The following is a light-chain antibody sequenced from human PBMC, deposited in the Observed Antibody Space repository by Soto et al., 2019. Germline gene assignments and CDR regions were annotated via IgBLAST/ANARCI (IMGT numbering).Light chain of an antibody. Sequence: EIVMTQSPATLSVSPGERATLSCRASQSVDSKLAWYQQKPGQGPGLLVSGASSRATVVPARFSGSGSGTEYTLPISRLESEYFEVYCCQQSDNWPPVFGQGTRLAI. CDR2: GAS. CDR3: QQSDNWPPV. J-gene: IGKJ5*01. CDR1: QSVDSK. V-gene: IGKV3-15*01.